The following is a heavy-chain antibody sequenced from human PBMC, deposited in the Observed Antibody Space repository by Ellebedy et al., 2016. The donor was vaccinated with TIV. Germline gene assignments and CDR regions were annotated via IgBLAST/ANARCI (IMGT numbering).Heavy chain of an antibody. J-gene: IGHJ4*02. CDR1: GGTFSSYA. V-gene: IGHV1-69*06. Sequence: SVKVSXXASGGTFSSYAISWVRQAPGQGLEWMGGIIPIFGTANYAQKFQGRVTITADKSTSTAYMELSSLRSEDTAVYYCALGVYYGPPDYWGQGTLVTVSS. D-gene: IGHD3-10*01. CDR3: ALGVYYGPPDY. CDR2: IIPIFGTA.